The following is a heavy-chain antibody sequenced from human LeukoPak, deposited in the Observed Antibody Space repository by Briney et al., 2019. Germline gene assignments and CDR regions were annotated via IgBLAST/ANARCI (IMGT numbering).Heavy chain of an antibody. D-gene: IGHD2-21*01. CDR1: GFTFSDYG. J-gene: IGHJ4*02. Sequence: GGSLRLSCAASGFTFSDYGMSWVRQAPGKGLEWVSAISGSGGSTYYADSVKGRFTISRDNSKNTLYLQMNSLRAEDTAVYYCAKAEVVVIAKFDYWGQGTLVTVSS. V-gene: IGHV3-23*01. CDR3: AKAEVVVIAKFDY. CDR2: ISGSGGST.